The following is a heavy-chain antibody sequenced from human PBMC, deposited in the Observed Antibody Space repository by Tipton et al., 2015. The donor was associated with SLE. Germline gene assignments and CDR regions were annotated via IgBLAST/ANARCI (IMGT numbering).Heavy chain of an antibody. CDR3: ARSEGSSWLYFYYGLDV. J-gene: IGHJ6*02. Sequence: LRLSCTVSGVSVTNYYWSWIRQPPGKRLEWIGFIQGRENTNYNPSLESRVTISLDMSENQFSLTLTSVTAADTAIYYCARSEGSSWLYFYYGLDVWGQGTTVAVSS. V-gene: IGHV4-4*08. D-gene: IGHD6-13*01. CDR2: IQGRENT. CDR1: GVSVTNYY.